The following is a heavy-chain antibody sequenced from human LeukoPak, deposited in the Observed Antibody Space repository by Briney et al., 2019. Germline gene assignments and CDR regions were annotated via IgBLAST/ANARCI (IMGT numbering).Heavy chain of an antibody. CDR1: GGSISSGDYY. V-gene: IGHV4-61*08. CDR3: ARHYSGTVPPAY. Sequence: SETLSLTCTVSGGSISSGDYYWSWIRQPPGKGLEWIGYIYTSGSTNYNPSLKSRVTMSLDTSKNQFSLKLSSVTAADTAIYYCARHYSGTVPPAYWGQGTLVTVSS. D-gene: IGHD1-1*01. CDR2: IYTSGST. J-gene: IGHJ4*02.